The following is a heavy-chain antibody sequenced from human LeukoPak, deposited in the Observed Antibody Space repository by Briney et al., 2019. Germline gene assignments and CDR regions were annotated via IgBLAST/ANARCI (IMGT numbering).Heavy chain of an antibody. J-gene: IGHJ6*03. V-gene: IGHV4-39*07. Sequence: SETLSLTCTVSGGSISSSSYYWGWIRQPPGKGLEWIGSIYYSGSTYYNPSLKSRVTISVDTSKNQFSLKLSSVTAADTAVYYCARDFLAGVTMVRGGRGNYYYYYYMDVWGKGTTVTISS. CDR3: ARDFLAGVTMVRGGRGNYYYYYYMDV. D-gene: IGHD3-10*01. CDR2: IYYSGST. CDR1: GGSISSSSYY.